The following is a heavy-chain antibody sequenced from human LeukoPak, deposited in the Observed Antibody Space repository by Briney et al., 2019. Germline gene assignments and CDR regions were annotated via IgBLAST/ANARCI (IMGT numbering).Heavy chain of an antibody. CDR2: IIPIFGTA. Sequence: GASVKVSCKASGGTFSSYAISWVRQAPGQGLEWMGGIIPIFGTANYAQKFQGRVTITADESTSTAYMELSSLRSEDTAVYYCARDLRDDSSGYAGYWGQGTLVTVSS. CDR1: GGTFSSYA. J-gene: IGHJ4*02. V-gene: IGHV1-69*13. D-gene: IGHD3-22*01. CDR3: ARDLRDDSSGYAGY.